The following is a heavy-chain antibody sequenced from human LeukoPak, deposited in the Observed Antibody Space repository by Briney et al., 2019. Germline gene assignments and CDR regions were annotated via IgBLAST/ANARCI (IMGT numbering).Heavy chain of an antibody. D-gene: IGHD3-10*01. CDR3: ARSQEFPDY. CDR1: GGSISSGSYY. Sequence: SETLSLTCTVSGGSISSGSYYWSWIRQPAGKGLEWIGRIYTSGSTNYNPSLKSRVTISVDTSKNQFSLKLSSVTAADTAVYYCARSQEFPDYWGQGTLVTVSS. V-gene: IGHV4-61*02. J-gene: IGHJ4*02. CDR2: IYTSGST.